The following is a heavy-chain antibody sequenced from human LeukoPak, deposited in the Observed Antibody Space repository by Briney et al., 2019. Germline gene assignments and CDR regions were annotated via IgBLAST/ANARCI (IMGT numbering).Heavy chain of an antibody. D-gene: IGHD2-21*01. CDR2: ISGSGGVT. J-gene: IGHJ4*02. V-gene: IGHV3-48*03. CDR1: EFTFSNYE. CDR3: ARQKVGIAATDAFDC. Sequence: GGSLRLSCAGSEFTFSNYEMNWVRQAPGKGLEWVSYISGSGGVTYYADSVRGRFTISRDNAKNALYLQMNSLKVEDTALYFCARQKVGIAATDAFDCWGQGTQVTVSS.